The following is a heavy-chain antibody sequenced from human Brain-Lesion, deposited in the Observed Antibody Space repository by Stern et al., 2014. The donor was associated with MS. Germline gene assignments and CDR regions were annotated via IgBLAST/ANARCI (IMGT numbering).Heavy chain of an antibody. D-gene: IGHD2-2*01. CDR2: IFNSGST. CDR1: GGSISSGGYY. CDR3: ARGRVVPGFQYYATDV. J-gene: IGHJ6*02. Sequence: VQLVESGPGLVKPSQTLSLSCTVSGGSISSGGYYWSWIPQPAGKGLEWIGRIFNSGSTSYNPSLKGRVPISKDPTKNQFSLRLTPMTAADTAVYYCARGRVVPGFQYYATDVWGQGTTVIVSS. V-gene: IGHV4-61*02.